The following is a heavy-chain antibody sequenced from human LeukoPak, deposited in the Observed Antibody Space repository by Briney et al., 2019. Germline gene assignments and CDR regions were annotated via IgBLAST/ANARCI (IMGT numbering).Heavy chain of an antibody. Sequence: GGSLRLSCAASGFTFSSYGMHWVRQAPGKGLEWVAVIWYDGSNKYYADSVKGRFTISRDNSKNTLYLQMNSLRAEDTAAYYCARDLGYSGYDFPYYYYGMDVWGQGTTVTVSS. V-gene: IGHV3-33*01. CDR2: IWYDGSNK. CDR1: GFTFSSYG. CDR3: ARDLGYSGYDFPYYYYGMDV. D-gene: IGHD5-12*01. J-gene: IGHJ6*02.